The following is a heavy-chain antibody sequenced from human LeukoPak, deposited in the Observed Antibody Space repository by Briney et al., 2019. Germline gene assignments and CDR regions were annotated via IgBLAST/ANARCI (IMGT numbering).Heavy chain of an antibody. Sequence: GASVKVSCKASGYTFTSYYMHWVRQAPGQGLEWMGIINPSGGSTGYAQKLQGRVTMTTDTSTSTAYMELRSLRSDDTAVYYCARGVDYYDSSGYQYWGQGTLVTVSS. CDR1: GYTFTSYY. V-gene: IGHV1-46*01. CDR2: INPSGGST. D-gene: IGHD3-22*01. CDR3: ARGVDYYDSSGYQY. J-gene: IGHJ4*02.